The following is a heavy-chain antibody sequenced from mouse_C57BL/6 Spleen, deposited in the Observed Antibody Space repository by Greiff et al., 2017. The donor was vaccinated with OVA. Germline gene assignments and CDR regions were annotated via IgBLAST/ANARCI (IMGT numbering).Heavy chain of an antibody. CDR3: TTHYYGSSYAMDY. J-gene: IGHJ4*01. D-gene: IGHD1-1*01. Sequence: VQLQQSGAELVRPGASVKLSCTASGFNIKDDYMPWVKQRPEQGLEWIGWIDPGNGDTEYASKFQGKATITTDTSSNTTYLQLSSLTSEDTAVYYCTTHYYGSSYAMDYWGQGTSVTVSS. CDR2: IDPGNGDT. CDR1: GFNIKDDY. V-gene: IGHV14-4*01.